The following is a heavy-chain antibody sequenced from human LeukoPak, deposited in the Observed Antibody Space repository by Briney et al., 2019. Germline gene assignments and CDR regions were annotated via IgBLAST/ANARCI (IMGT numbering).Heavy chain of an antibody. D-gene: IGHD3-9*01. CDR3: ARSVLRYFSHWFDP. CDR1: GGSFSGYY. J-gene: IGHJ5*02. Sequence: SETLSLTCAVYGGSFSGYYWSWIRQPPGKGLEWIGEINHSGSTNYNPSLKSRVTISVDTSKNQFSLKLSSVTAADTAVYYCARSVLRYFSHWFDPWGQGTLVTVSS. CDR2: INHSGST. V-gene: IGHV4-34*01.